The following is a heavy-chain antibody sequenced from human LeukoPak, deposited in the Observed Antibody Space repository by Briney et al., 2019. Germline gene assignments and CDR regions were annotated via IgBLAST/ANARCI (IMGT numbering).Heavy chain of an antibody. J-gene: IGHJ4*02. CDR3: ARDRYSSGWYGFDY. CDR2: IYYSGST. D-gene: IGHD6-19*01. V-gene: IGHV4-30-4*01. Sequence: KPSETLSLTCTVSGGSISSGDYYWSWIRQPPGKGLEWIGYIYYSGSTYYNPSRKSRVTISVDTSKNQFSLKLSSVTAADTAVYYCARDRYSSGWYGFDYWGQGTLVTVSS. CDR1: GGSISSGDYY.